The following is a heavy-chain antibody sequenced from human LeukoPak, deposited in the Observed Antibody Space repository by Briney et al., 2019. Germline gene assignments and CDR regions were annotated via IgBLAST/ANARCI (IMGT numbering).Heavy chain of an antibody. J-gene: IGHJ4*02. Sequence: PGGSLRLSCAASGFTFSSYSMNWVRQAPGKGLEWVSSISSSSSYIYYADSVKGRFTISRDNAKNSLYLQMNSLRAEDTALYYCASQGSGSYYNEPIDYWGQGTLVTVSS. D-gene: IGHD3-10*01. CDR3: ASQGSGSYYNEPIDY. V-gene: IGHV3-21*04. CDR2: ISSSSSYI. CDR1: GFTFSSYS.